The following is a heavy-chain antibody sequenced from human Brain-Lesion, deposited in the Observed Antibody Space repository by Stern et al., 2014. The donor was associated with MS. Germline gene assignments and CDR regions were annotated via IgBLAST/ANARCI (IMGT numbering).Heavy chain of an antibody. CDR2: IKSLADGGTT. V-gene: IGHV3-15*01. J-gene: IGHJ5*02. Sequence: EVQLVESGGGLVKPGGSLRLSCAASGFPLSNAWMSWVRQAPGKGLEWVGRIKSLADGGTTDYAAPVKGRFTISRSESKNTLYLQMNRLKTEDTAVYYCTTVSPIVRIPAWGQGTQVAVSS. D-gene: IGHD2-8*01. CDR1: GFPLSNAW. CDR3: TTVSPIVRIPA.